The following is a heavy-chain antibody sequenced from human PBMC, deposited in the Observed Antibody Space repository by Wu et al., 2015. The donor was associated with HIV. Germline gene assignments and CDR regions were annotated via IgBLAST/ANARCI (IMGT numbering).Heavy chain of an antibody. V-gene: IGHV1-46*01. CDR2: IHPSGGVT. D-gene: IGHD6-25*01. Sequence: QVQLVQSGAEVTKPGASVSVSCKVSGYTVTESSIHWVRQAPGQGLEWMGRIHPSGGVTLYAQKFQGRITLTRDTSTSTVYMDLSSLRSEDTALYYCARDQAGQRNDAFDIWGRGTMVTVSS. CDR1: GYTVTESS. CDR3: ARDQAGQRNDAFDI. J-gene: IGHJ3*02.